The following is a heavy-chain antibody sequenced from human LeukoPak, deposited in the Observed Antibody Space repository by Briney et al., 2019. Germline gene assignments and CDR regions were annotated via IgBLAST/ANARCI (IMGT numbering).Heavy chain of an antibody. J-gene: IGHJ3*02. CDR2: IYYSSST. CDR3: ARDQDYDFWSGSQAGHAFDI. CDR1: GGSISSGDYY. D-gene: IGHD3-3*01. V-gene: IGHV4-30-4*08. Sequence: SQTLSLNCTVSGGSISSGDYYWSWIRQPPGKGREWIGYIYYSSSTYYNPYLKSRVTISVDTSKNQFSLKLSSVTAADTAVYYCARDQDYDFWSGSQAGHAFDIWGQGTMVTVSS.